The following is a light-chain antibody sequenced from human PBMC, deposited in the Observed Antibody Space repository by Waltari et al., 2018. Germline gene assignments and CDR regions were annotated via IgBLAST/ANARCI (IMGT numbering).Light chain of an antibody. CDR3: QQANTFPLT. V-gene: IGKV1-12*01. CDR1: HDLSIW. CDR2: DAS. Sequence: DIQMTQSPTSVSASVGDRVTITCRASHDLSIWVAWYQQQPGKAPNLLIYDASTLQPGVPSRFSGRGSGTDFTLTISSLQPDDFATYYCQQANTFPLTFGGGSKVEMK. J-gene: IGKJ4*01.